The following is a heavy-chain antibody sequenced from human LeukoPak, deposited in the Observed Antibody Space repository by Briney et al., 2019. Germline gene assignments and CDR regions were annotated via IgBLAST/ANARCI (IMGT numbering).Heavy chain of an antibody. D-gene: IGHD2-15*01. J-gene: IGHJ6*02. CDR3: ARVYCSGGSCYPGLSSYYYGMDV. Sequence: ASVKVSCKASGYTFTTYGITWVRQAPGQGLEWMGWISGYNGNTNYAQKLQGRVTMTTDTSTSTAYMELRSLRSDDTAVYYCARVYCSGGSCYPGLSSYYYGMDVWGQGTTVTVSS. CDR2: ISGYNGNT. V-gene: IGHV1-18*01. CDR1: GYTFTTYG.